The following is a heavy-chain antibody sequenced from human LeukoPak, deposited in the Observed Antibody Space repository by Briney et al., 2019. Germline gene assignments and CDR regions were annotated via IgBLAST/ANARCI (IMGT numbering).Heavy chain of an antibody. Sequence: GGSLRLSCAASGFTFDDFAMHWGRQAPGEGLEGGSGISWNSGSIGYADSVKGRFTISRDNAKTSLYLQMNSLRAEDTALYYCAKDLGPGSMATSPGFDYWGQGTLVTVSS. V-gene: IGHV3-9*01. D-gene: IGHD5-24*01. CDR2: ISWNSGSI. J-gene: IGHJ4*02. CDR1: GFTFDDFA. CDR3: AKDLGPGSMATSPGFDY.